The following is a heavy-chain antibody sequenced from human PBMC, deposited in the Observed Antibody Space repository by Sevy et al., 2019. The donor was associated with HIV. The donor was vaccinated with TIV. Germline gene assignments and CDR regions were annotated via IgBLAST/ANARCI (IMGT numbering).Heavy chain of an antibody. CDR2: IKQDESEK. V-gene: IGHV3-7*04. D-gene: IGHD3-3*01. Sequence: GGYLRLSCAASGFSFSNYWMHWVRQAPGKGLEWVANIKQDESEKYYVDSVKGRFTISRDKAKNSLYLQMNSLTPEDQAVYFCARVRAVYYDVWGTSRYFDYWGQGTLVTVSS. CDR1: GFSFSNYW. J-gene: IGHJ4*02. CDR3: ARVRAVYYDVWGTSRYFDY.